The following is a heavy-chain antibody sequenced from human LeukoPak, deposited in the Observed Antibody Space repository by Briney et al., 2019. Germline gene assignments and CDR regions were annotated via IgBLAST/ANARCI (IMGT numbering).Heavy chain of an antibody. V-gene: IGHV3-9*01. J-gene: IGHJ3*01. CDR3: ATGGNVDSPF. D-gene: IGHD5-12*01. Sequence: GGSLRLSCAASGFTFSSYAMHWVRQAPGKGLEWVSGISWNSGSIGYADSVKGRFTISRDNAKNSLYLQMNSLRAEDTALYYCATGGNVDSPFWGQGTMVTVSS. CDR1: GFTFSSYA. CDR2: ISWNSGSI.